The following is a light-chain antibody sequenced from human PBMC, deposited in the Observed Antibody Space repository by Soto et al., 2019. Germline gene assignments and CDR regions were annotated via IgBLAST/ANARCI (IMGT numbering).Light chain of an antibody. CDR2: AVT. CDR1: SSDVGGYNY. J-gene: IGLJ1*01. CDR3: SSYTSSSTL. Sequence: QSVLTQPASVSGSPGQSITISCTGTSSDVGGYNYVSWYQQHPGKAPKLMIYAVTDRPSGVSSRFSGSKSGNTASLTISGLQAEAAADYYCSSYTSSSTLFGTGTKVTVL. V-gene: IGLV2-14*01.